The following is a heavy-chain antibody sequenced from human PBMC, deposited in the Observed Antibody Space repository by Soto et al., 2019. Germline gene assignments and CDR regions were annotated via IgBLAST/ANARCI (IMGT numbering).Heavy chain of an antibody. CDR3: VRAAGIAAAGSSQGVL. D-gene: IGHD6-13*01. CDR1: GFAIRSNA. V-gene: IGHV3-30*04. J-gene: IGHJ4*02. CDR2: ISFEGSYK. Sequence: GGSLRLSCEASGFAIRSNAIHWVRQAPGKGLEWVAVISFEGSYKYYADSVKGRFTVSRDNSKNTVSLQMDSLTGEDSALYYCVRAAGIAAAGSSQGVLWGQGTLVTVSS.